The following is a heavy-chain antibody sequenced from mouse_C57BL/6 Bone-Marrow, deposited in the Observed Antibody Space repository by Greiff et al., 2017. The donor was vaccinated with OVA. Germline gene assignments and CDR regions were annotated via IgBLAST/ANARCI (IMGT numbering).Heavy chain of an antibody. V-gene: IGHV1-18*01. CDR3: ARAPQLTGTGFAY. CDR1: GYTFTDYN. CDR2: INPNNGGT. D-gene: IGHD4-1*01. Sequence: EVQLVESGPELVKPGASVKIPCKASGYTFTDYNMDWVKQSHGKSLEWIGDINPNNGGTIYNQKFKGKATLTVDKSSSTAYMELRSLTSEDTAVYYCARAPQLTGTGFAYWGQGTLVTVSA. J-gene: IGHJ3*01.